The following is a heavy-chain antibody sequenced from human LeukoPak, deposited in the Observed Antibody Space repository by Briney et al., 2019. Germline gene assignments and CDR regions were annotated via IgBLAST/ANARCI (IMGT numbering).Heavy chain of an antibody. CDR3: AREGLTLRGSKRGYCSGGSCYFTDY. V-gene: IGHV1-18*01. CDR1: GYTFTSYG. Sequence: ASVKVSCKASGYTFTSYGISWVRQAPGQGLEWMGWISAYNGNTNYAQKLQGRVTMTTDTSTSTAYMELRSLRSDDTAVYYCAREGLTLRGSKRGYCSGGSCYFTDYWGQGTLVTVSS. CDR2: ISAYNGNT. D-gene: IGHD2-15*01. J-gene: IGHJ4*02.